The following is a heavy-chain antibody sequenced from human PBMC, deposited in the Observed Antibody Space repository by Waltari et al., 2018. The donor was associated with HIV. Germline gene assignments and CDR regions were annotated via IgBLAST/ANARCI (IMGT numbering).Heavy chain of an antibody. CDR3: ARSFSGYSNYFDP. V-gene: IGHV4-39*01. J-gene: IGHJ5*02. CDR1: GGSLTSSSYY. D-gene: IGHD4-4*01. CDR2: ISYSGST. Sequence: QLQLQESGPGLVKSSETLSLTYTVSGGSLTSSSYYWGWIRQPPGKGLGWIGSISYSGSTYNNASLRSRLTISVDTSKNQFSLKLTSVTAADTAMYYCARSFSGYSNYFDPWGQGTLVTVSS.